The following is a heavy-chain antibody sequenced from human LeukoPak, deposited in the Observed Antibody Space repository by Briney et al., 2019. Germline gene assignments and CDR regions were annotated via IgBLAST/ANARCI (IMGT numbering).Heavy chain of an antibody. CDR1: GYPFTKFY. Sequence: ASVKVSCKASGYPFTKFYMHWVRQAPGHGLEWMGLMSPNGDSTLYSQKFQGRVTMTRGTSTSTDYMELSSLRSEDTAVYYCARDNSDTVKGECSGACYWWFDPWGQGTLVTVSS. V-gene: IGHV1-46*01. CDR3: ARDNSDTVKGECSGACYWWFDP. CDR2: MSPNGDST. J-gene: IGHJ5*02. D-gene: IGHD6-19*01.